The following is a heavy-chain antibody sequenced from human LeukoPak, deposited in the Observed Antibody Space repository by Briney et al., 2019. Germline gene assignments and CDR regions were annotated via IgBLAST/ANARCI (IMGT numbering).Heavy chain of an antibody. Sequence: GGSLRLSCAASGFTFSSYGMSWVRQAPGKGLEWVSAISGSGGSTYYADSVKGRFTISRDNAKNSLYLQMNSLRAEDTAVYYCARSTFGDFDPWGQGTLVTVSS. J-gene: IGHJ5*02. CDR1: GFTFSSYG. D-gene: IGHD3-10*01. V-gene: IGHV3-23*01. CDR3: ARSTFGDFDP. CDR2: ISGSGGST.